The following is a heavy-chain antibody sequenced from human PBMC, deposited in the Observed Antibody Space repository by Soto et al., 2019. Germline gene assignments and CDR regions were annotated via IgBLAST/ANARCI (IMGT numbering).Heavy chain of an antibody. J-gene: IGHJ6*02. CDR3: AKDLAPEYDIVTGYWLYYYYGMDV. D-gene: IGHD3-9*01. V-gene: IGHV3-23*01. CDR1: GFTFISYA. CDR2: ISGSGGST. Sequence: GGSLRLACASSGFTFISYAMSWVRQAPGKGLEWVSAISGSGGSTYYADSVKGRFTISRDNSKNTLYLQMDSLRAEDTAVYYCAKDLAPEYDIVTGYWLYYYYGMDVWGQGTTVTVSS.